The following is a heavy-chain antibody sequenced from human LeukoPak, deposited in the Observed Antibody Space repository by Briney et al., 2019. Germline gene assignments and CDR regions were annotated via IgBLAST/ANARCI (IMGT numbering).Heavy chain of an antibody. V-gene: IGHV3-23*01. J-gene: IGHJ6*03. D-gene: IGHD3-10*01. CDR3: AKVMKGSERLTMVRGVIIKTAGLYYMDV. CDR2: ISASGGCT. Sequence: GGSLRLSCAASGFTLSSYAMSWVRQAPGKGLEWVSSISASGGCTNYADSVKGRFTISRDNSKNTVYLQMNSLRAEDTAVYYCAKVMKGSERLTMVRGVIIKTAGLYYMDVWGKGTTVTVSS. CDR1: GFTLSSYA.